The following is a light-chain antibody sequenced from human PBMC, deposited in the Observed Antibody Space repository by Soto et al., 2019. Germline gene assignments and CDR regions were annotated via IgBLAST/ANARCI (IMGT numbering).Light chain of an antibody. J-gene: IGLJ1*01. Sequence: QSALTHPPSVSGSPGQSVTISCTGTSSDVGSYNRVSWYQQPPGTAPKLMIYEVSNRPSGVPDRFSGSKSGSTASLTISGLQAEDEADYYCSSYTSSSTYVFGTGTKLTVL. CDR3: SSYTSSSTYV. CDR1: SSDVGSYNR. V-gene: IGLV2-18*02. CDR2: EVS.